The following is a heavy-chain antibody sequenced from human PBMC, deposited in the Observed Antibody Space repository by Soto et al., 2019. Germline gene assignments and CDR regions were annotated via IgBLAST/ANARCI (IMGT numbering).Heavy chain of an antibody. V-gene: IGHV3-30*18. CDR2: ISYDGSNK. CDR3: AKGGRTVRGVPLGY. Sequence: GGSLRLSCAASGFTFSSYGMHWVRQAPGKGLEWVADISYDGSNKYYADSVKGRFTISRDNSKNTLYLQMNSLRAEDTAVYYCAKGGRTVRGVPLGYWGQGTLVTVSS. CDR1: GFTFSSYG. J-gene: IGHJ4*02. D-gene: IGHD3-10*01.